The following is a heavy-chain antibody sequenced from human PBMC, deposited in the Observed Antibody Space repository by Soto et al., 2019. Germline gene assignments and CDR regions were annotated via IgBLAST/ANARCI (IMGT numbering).Heavy chain of an antibody. D-gene: IGHD6-25*01. J-gene: IGHJ4*02. CDR2: IKSKTDGGTT. CDR3: TTSIKAKVSG. V-gene: IGHV3-15*07. CDR1: GFSFTNAW. Sequence: EVQLVESGGGLVKPGGSLRLSCAASGFSFTNAWMNWVRQAPGKALKWVGRIKSKTDGGTTDYAAPVKGRFTISRDDSNNTLYLQMNSLITEDTAVYYCTTSIKAKVSGWGQGTLVTVSS.